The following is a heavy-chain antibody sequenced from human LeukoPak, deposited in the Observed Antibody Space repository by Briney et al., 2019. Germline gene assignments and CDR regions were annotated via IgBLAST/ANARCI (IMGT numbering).Heavy chain of an antibody. J-gene: IGHJ4*02. CDR2: IYYSGST. CDR1: GGSISSGGYY. V-gene: IGHV4-31*03. Sequence: PSQTLSLTCTVSGGSISSGGYYWSWIRQHPGKGLEWIGYIYYSGSTYYNPSLKSRVTISVDTSKNQFSLKLSSVTAADTAVYYCARVNRGGSSSWRNKHFDYWGQGTLVTVSS. D-gene: IGHD6-13*01. CDR3: ARVNRGGSSSWRNKHFDY.